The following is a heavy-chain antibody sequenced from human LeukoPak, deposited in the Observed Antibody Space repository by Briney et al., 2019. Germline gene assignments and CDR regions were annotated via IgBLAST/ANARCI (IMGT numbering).Heavy chain of an antibody. Sequence: ASVTVSCKASGYTFTSYGISWVRQAPGQGLEWRGWISAYNGNTNYAQKLQGRVTMTTDTSTTTAYMELNSLRSEDTAVYYCARDRRSRYCSSSSCYLGCFDPWGQGTLVTVSS. J-gene: IGHJ5*02. CDR1: GYTFTSYG. CDR3: ARDRRSRYCSSSSCYLGCFDP. V-gene: IGHV1-18*01. D-gene: IGHD2-2*01. CDR2: ISAYNGNT.